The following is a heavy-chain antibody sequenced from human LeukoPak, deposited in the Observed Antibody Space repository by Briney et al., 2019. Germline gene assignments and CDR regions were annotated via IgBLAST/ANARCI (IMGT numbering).Heavy chain of an antibody. CDR2: ISYSGST. Sequence: PSETLSLTCTVSGGSISSYYWSWIRQPPGKGLEWIGYISYSGSTSYNPSLTSRVRISVDTTKNQFSLKLNSVTAADTAVYFCARHGSGTYDYWGQGTLVTVSS. CDR3: ARHGSGTYDY. J-gene: IGHJ4*02. V-gene: IGHV4-59*08. CDR1: GGSISSYY. D-gene: IGHD1-26*01.